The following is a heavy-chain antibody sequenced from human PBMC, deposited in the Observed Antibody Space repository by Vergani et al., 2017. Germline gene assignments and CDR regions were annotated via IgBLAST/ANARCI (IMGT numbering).Heavy chain of an antibody. D-gene: IGHD3-10*01. CDR1: GFTFSSYS. CDR2: ISSSSTI. J-gene: IGHJ5*02. Sequence: EVQLVESGGGLVQPGGSLRLSCAASGFTFSSYSMNWVRQAPGKGLEWVSYISSSSTIYYADSVKGRFTISRDNAKNSLYLQMNSLRDEDTAVYYCARSVALWFGELHNWFDPWGQGTLVTVSS. CDR3: ARSVALWFGELHNWFDP. V-gene: IGHV3-48*02.